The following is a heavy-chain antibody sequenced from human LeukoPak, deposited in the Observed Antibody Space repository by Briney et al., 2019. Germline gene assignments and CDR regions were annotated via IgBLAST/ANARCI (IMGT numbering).Heavy chain of an antibody. V-gene: IGHV1-18*01. D-gene: IGHD3-10*01. J-gene: IGHJ3*02. Sequence: ASVEVSCKASGYTFTSYGISWVRQAPGQGLEWMGWISAYNGNTNYAQKLQGRVTMTTDTSTSTAYMELRSLRSDDTAVYYCAKTMVRGVDLGAFDIWGQGTMVTVSS. CDR1: GYTFTSYG. CDR3: AKTMVRGVDLGAFDI. CDR2: ISAYNGNT.